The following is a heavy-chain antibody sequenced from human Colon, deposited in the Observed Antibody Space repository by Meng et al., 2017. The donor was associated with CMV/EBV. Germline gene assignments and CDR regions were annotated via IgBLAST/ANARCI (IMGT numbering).Heavy chain of an antibody. CDR3: ARGEGYYDR. Sequence: HVQLVQSEAEVTKPGASVKVSCKASGYTFTSYGITWVRQAPGQGLEWLGWISAYNGNTNYAERFEGRVTMTTDTDTSTVFMELRSLTSDDTAEYYCARGEGYYDRWGQGTLVTVSS. CDR2: ISAYNGNT. V-gene: IGHV1-18*01. CDR1: GYTFTSYG. D-gene: IGHD5-24*01. J-gene: IGHJ5*02.